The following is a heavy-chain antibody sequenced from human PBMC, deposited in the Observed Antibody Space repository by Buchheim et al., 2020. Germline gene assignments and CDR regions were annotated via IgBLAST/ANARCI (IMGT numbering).Heavy chain of an antibody. V-gene: IGHV3-30*04. Sequence: QVQLVESGGGVVQPGRSLRLSCAASGFTFSDYAMHWVRQAPGKGLEWVAVISYDGRNKYYADSVKGRFTISRDNSKNTLYLQMNSLRAEDTAVYYCARDSLGGTTNIYYFDYWGQGTL. CDR3: ARDSLGGTTNIYYFDY. CDR1: GFTFSDYA. D-gene: IGHD1-7*01. J-gene: IGHJ4*02. CDR2: ISYDGRNK.